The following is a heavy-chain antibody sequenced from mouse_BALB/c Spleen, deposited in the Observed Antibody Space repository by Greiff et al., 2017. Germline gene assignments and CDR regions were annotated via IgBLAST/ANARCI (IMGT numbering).Heavy chain of an antibody. Sequence: VQLQQSGPGLVAPSQSLSITCTVSGFSLTSYGVHWVRQPPGKGLEWLGVIWAGGSTNYNSALMSRLSISKDNSKSQVFLKMNSLQTDDTAMYYCASWVRREGLAYWGQGTLVTVSA. CDR1: GFSLTSYG. CDR3: ASWVRREGLAY. D-gene: IGHD2-14*01. J-gene: IGHJ3*01. V-gene: IGHV2-9*02. CDR2: IWAGGST.